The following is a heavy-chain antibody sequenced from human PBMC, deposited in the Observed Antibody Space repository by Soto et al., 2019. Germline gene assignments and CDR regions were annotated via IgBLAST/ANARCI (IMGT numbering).Heavy chain of an antibody. J-gene: IGHJ5*02. Sequence: ASVKVSCKASGYTFTSYDINWVRQATGQGLEWMGWMNLNSGNTGYAQKFQGRVTMTRNTSISTAYMELSSLRSEDTAVYYCATTYVWVAPLGFDPWGQGTLVTVSS. CDR1: GYTFTSYD. V-gene: IGHV1-8*01. CDR3: ATTYVWVAPLGFDP. D-gene: IGHD3-16*01. CDR2: MNLNSGNT.